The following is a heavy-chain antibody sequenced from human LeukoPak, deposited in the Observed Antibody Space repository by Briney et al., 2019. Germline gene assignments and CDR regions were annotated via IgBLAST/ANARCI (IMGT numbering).Heavy chain of an antibody. CDR3: ARESRQWLVLGGVDY. CDR2: MSSSGSTI. J-gene: IGHJ4*02. V-gene: IGHV3-11*04. D-gene: IGHD6-19*01. Sequence: PGGSLRLSCAASGFTFNDYYMSWIRQAPGKGLEWVPYMSSSGSTIYYADSVKGRFTISRDNAKNSLYLQMNSLRAEDTAVYYCARESRQWLVLGGVDYWGQGTLVTVSS. CDR1: GFTFNDYY.